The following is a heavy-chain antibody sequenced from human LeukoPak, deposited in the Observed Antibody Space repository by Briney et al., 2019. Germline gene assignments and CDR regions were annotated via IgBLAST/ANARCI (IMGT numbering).Heavy chain of an antibody. J-gene: IGHJ4*02. Sequence: PSETLSLTCTVPGGSISSYYWNWIRQPAGKGLEWIGRIYTGGSTNYNTSHKSRVTMSVDTTNNQFSLKLSSVTAADTAMYYCAIDISGLNFDYWGQGTLVTVSS. CDR3: AIDISGLNFDY. CDR1: GGSISSYY. CDR2: IYTGGST. V-gene: IGHV4-4*07. D-gene: IGHD3-22*01.